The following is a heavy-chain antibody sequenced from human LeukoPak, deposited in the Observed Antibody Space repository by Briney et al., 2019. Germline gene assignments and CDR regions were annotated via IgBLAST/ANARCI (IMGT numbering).Heavy chain of an antibody. J-gene: IGHJ6*02. CDR3: ARMDFYYDSSGGGRTYYYGMDV. CDR1: GGSISSDSYY. V-gene: IGHV4-61*03. CDR2: IYYSGST. D-gene: IGHD3-22*01. Sequence: SQTLSLTCTVSGGSISSDSYYWSWIRQPPGRGLEWIGYIYYSGSTNYNPPLKSRVTISVDTSKYPFSLNLSPVTAADTAVYYCARMDFYYDSSGGGRTYYYGMDVWGQGTTVTVSS.